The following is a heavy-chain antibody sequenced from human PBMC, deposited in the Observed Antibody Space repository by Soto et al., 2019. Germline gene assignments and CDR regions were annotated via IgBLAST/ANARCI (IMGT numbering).Heavy chain of an antibody. CDR1: GVSISSGSYY. CDR2: IYYSGIT. D-gene: IGHD3-9*01. V-gene: IGHV4-31*03. Sequence: PSETLSLTCTVSGVSISSGSYYWTWIRQHPGKGLEWIGYIYYSGITYYSPSLRSRLNISVDTSENQFSLKLKSVTAADTAIYYCARMFYDVLTGPINWFDPWGQGTLVTVSS. CDR3: ARMFYDVLTGPINWFDP. J-gene: IGHJ5*02.